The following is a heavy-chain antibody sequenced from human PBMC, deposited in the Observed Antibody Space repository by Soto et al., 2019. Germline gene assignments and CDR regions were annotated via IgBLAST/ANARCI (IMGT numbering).Heavy chain of an antibody. J-gene: IGHJ6*03. Sequence: EAQLVASGGGLVTPGGSLRLSCAASGFTFTNAWLTWVRQAPGKGLEWVGRIIRNSDGGTTNYAAPVRGRFTISRDDSKAPLFLQMNILETEDTGVYYCTTEYFYYMDVWGKGTTVTVSS. CDR2: IIRNSDGGTT. V-gene: IGHV3-15*01. CDR1: GFTFTNAW. CDR3: TTEYFYYMDV.